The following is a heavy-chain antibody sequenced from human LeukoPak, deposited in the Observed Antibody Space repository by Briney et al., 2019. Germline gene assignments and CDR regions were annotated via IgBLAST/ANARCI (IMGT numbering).Heavy chain of an antibody. V-gene: IGHV3-33*01. D-gene: IGHD4-17*01. J-gene: IGHJ4*02. CDR3: ARDKGTTCIDN. CDR1: GITFSTSG. CDR2: IWSDGSNK. Sequence: GGSLRLSCAASGITFSTSGMHWVRQAPGRGLEWVAFIWSDGSNKYHADSVKGRFTISRDNSKDTLYLQMNSLRAEDTAVYYCARDKGTTCIDNWGQGALVTVSS.